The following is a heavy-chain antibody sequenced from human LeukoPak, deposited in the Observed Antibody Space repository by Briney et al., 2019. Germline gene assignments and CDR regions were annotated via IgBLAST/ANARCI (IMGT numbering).Heavy chain of an antibody. CDR1: GASMRSYY. CDR3: ARHDERGDSYGFFEY. D-gene: IGHD5-18*01. V-gene: IGHV4-4*09. CDR2: VYTTGSS. J-gene: IGHJ4*02. Sequence: SETLSLTCTVSGASMRSYYWSWIRQPPGKGLEWIGYVYTTGSSNYNPSLKSRVTIFVDTSKRQVYLKLNSVGAADTAVYYCARHDERGDSYGFFEYWGQGILATVSS.